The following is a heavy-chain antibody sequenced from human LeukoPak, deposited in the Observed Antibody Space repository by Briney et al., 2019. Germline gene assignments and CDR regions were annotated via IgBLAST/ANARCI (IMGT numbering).Heavy chain of an antibody. Sequence: ASVKVSCKVSGYTLTELSMHWVRQAPGKGLEWMGGFDPEDGETIYAQKFQGRVTMTEDTSTDTAYTELSSLRSEDTAVYYCATLPPYRRIVGATLTYWGQGTLVTVSS. CDR1: GYTLTELS. CDR3: ATLPPYRRIVGATLTY. V-gene: IGHV1-24*01. J-gene: IGHJ4*02. D-gene: IGHD1-26*01. CDR2: FDPEDGET.